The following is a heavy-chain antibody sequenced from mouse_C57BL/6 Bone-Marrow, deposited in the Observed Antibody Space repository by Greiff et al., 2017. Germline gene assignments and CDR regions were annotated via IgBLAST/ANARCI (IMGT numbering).Heavy chain of an antibody. CDR1: GYAFTNYL. Sequence: VQLQQSGAELVRPGTSVKVSCKASGYAFTNYLIEWVKQRPGQGLEWIGVINPGSGGTNYNEKFKGKATLTADKSSSTAYMQLSSLTSEDSAVYVCARSRGLRRQFAYWGQGTLVTVSA. CDR2: INPGSGGT. V-gene: IGHV1-54*01. J-gene: IGHJ3*01. D-gene: IGHD2-4*01. CDR3: ARSRGLRRQFAY.